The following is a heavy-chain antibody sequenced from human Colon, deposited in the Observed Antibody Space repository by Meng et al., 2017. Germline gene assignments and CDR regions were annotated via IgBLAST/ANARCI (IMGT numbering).Heavy chain of an antibody. CDR2: SRDKPNSYTT. D-gene: IGHD2-15*01. CDR1: GFTPSDHY. V-gene: IGHV3-72*01. CDR3: TRGFCSGGTCYSGDD. Sequence: GGSLRLSCEASGFTPSDHYVDWVRQAPGKGLEWVGRSRDKPNSYTTEYAASVRGRFTISRDDSKNSLYLQMNTLKTEDTAVYYCTRGFCSGGTCYSGDDWGQGTLVTVSS. J-gene: IGHJ4*02.